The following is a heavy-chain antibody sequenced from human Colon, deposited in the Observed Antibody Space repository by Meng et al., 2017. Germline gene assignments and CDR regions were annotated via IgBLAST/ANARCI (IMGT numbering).Heavy chain of an antibody. J-gene: IGHJ5*02. CDR3: ARVGPGELPNFFDP. V-gene: IGHV4-4*02. CDR1: GGSISSGDW. Sequence: VQLQESGPGVVKPSGTLSLTCAVSGGSISSGDWWSWVRQPSGKGLEWIAEIDHTGNTNYNPSLKSRVTISVDKSKNQFSLKLSFMTAADTAVYYCARVGPGELPNFFDPWGQGTLVTVSS. D-gene: IGHD1-7*01. CDR2: IDHTGNT.